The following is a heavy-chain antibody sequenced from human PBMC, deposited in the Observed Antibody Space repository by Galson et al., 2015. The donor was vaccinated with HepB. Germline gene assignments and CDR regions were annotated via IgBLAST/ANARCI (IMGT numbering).Heavy chain of an antibody. J-gene: IGHJ4*02. Sequence: SLRLSCAASGFTFSSYGMHWVRQAPGKGLEWVAVISYDGSNKYYADSVKGRFTISRDNSKNTLYLQMNSLRAEDTAVYYCAKDSATFLDILTNYIFDYWGQGTLVTVSS. V-gene: IGHV3-30*18. CDR1: GFTFSSYG. CDR2: ISYDGSNK. CDR3: AKDSATFLDILTNYIFDY. D-gene: IGHD3-9*01.